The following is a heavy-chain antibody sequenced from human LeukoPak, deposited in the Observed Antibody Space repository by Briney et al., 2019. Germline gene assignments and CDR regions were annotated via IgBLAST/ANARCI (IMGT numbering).Heavy chain of an antibody. D-gene: IGHD1-20*01. CDR1: GGSVSSGSYY. J-gene: IGHJ4*02. Sequence: SETLSLTCTVSGGSVSSGSYYWSWIRQPPGKGLEWIGYIYYSGSTNYNPSLKSRVTISVDTSKNQFSLKLSSVTAADTAVYYCARATRADNWNGLYYFDYWGQGTLVTVSS. V-gene: IGHV4-61*01. CDR3: ARATRADNWNGLYYFDY. CDR2: IYYSGST.